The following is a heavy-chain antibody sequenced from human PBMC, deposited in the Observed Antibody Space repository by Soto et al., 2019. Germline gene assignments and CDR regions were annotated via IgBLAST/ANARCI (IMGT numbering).Heavy chain of an antibody. D-gene: IGHD2-2*02. J-gene: IGHJ6*02. V-gene: IGHV1-3*01. Sequence: SVKVSCKASGYTFTSYAMHWVRQAPGQRLEWMGWINAGNGNTKYSQKFQGRVTITRDTSASTAYMELSSLRSEDTAVYYCARSGAQYCSSTSCYIDYYYGMDVWGQGTTVTVSS. CDR2: INAGNGNT. CDR1: GYTFTSYA. CDR3: ARSGAQYCSSTSCYIDYYYGMDV.